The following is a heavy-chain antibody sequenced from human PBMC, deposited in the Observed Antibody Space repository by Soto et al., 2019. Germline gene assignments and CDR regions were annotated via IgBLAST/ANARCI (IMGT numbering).Heavy chain of an antibody. CDR1: GYTFTIYY. V-gene: IGHV1-46*01. J-gene: IGHJ4*02. CDR2: INPSGGST. CDR3: ARDVAADLDY. Sequence: GASVKVSCKASGYTFTIYYMHCVRQAPGQGLEWMGIINPSGGSTSYAQKFQGRVTMTRDTSTSTVYMELSSLRSEDTAVYYCARDVAADLDYWGQGTLVTVSS. D-gene: IGHD6-13*01.